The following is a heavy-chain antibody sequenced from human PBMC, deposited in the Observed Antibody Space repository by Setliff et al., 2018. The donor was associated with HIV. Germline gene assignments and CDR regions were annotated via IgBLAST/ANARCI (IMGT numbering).Heavy chain of an antibody. CDR1: GGSVNSGGYY. D-gene: IGHD6-13*01. V-gene: IGHV4-61*10. J-gene: IGHJ4*02. CDR3: ARLDSSSWRLDY. CDR2: IYNDGST. Sequence: PSETLSLTCSVSGGSVNSGGYYWSWIRQPAGKELEWIGHIYNDGSTNYNPSLKSRVTISVDTSKNQFSLKLSSVTAADTAVYYCARLDSSSWRLDYWGQGTLVTVSS.